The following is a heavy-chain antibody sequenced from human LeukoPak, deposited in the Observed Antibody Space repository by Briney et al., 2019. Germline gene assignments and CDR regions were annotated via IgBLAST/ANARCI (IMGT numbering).Heavy chain of an antibody. Sequence: ASVKVSCKASGYTFTSYGISWVRQAPGQGLEWMGWISAYNGNTNYAQKLQGRLTMTTDTSTSTAYMELRSLRSDDTAVYYCARREGRLGYYCSGGSCYSRPDGYYGMDVWGQGTTVTVSS. CDR1: GYTFTSYG. CDR2: ISAYNGNT. J-gene: IGHJ6*02. V-gene: IGHV1-18*01. D-gene: IGHD2-15*01. CDR3: ARREGRLGYYCSGGSCYSRPDGYYGMDV.